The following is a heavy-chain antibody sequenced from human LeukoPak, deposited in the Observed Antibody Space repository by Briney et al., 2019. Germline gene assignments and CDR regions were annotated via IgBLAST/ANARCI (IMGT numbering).Heavy chain of an antibody. V-gene: IGHV3-30*02. Sequence: PGGSLRLSCAASGFTLSNYGLHWVRQAPGKGLECVSFIRNDGGYTFYAGSVRGRFTISRDNSKNTLYMQMNNLRVEDTAVYYCTRERYCSGASCYSDNTYFDPWGQGTLVTVSS. D-gene: IGHD2-2*01. CDR2: IRNDGGYT. CDR1: GFTLSNYG. J-gene: IGHJ4*02. CDR3: TRERYCSGASCYSDNTYFDP.